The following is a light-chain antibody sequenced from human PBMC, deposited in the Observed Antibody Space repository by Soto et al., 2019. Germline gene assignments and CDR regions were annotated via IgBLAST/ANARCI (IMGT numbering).Light chain of an antibody. V-gene: IGLV8-61*01. CDR2: STN. CDR1: SGSVSTSYY. Sequence: TVVTQEPSFSVSPGGTVTLTCGLSSGSVSTSYYPSWYQQTPGQAPRTLIYSTNTRSSGVPDRFSGSILGNKAALTITGAQADDESDYYCVLYMGSGLRVFGGGTKLTVL. J-gene: IGLJ3*02. CDR3: VLYMGSGLRV.